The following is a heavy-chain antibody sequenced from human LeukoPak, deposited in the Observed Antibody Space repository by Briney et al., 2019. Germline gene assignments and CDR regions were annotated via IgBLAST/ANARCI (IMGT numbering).Heavy chain of an antibody. CDR1: GFTFSSYS. J-gene: IGHJ4*02. V-gene: IGHV3-30*02. Sequence: PGGSLRLSCAASGFTFSSYSIHWVRQAPGKGLEWVAFIHYDGSNKYYADSVKGRFTISRDNSKNTLFLQMNSLRAEDTAVYYCAKDLIVWGQGTLVTVSS. CDR3: AKDLIV. CDR2: IHYDGSNK. D-gene: IGHD2-15*01.